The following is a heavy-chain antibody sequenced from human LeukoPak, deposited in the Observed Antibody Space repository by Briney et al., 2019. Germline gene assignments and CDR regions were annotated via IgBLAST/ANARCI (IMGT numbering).Heavy chain of an antibody. CDR3: ARDVGIRSYFDY. V-gene: IGHV3-33*01. CDR1: RFTFSSYG. D-gene: IGHD2-21*01. J-gene: IGHJ4*02. Sequence: GGSLRLSCAASRFTFSSYGMHWVRQAPGKGLEWVALIWYDGSNKYYADSVKGRFTISRNNSKNTLYLQMNSLRAEDTAVYYCARDVGIRSYFDYWGQGTLVTVSS. CDR2: IWYDGSNK.